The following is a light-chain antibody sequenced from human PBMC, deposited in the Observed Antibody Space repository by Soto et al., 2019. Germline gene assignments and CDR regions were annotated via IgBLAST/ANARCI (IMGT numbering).Light chain of an antibody. CDR3: AAWDDSLNGVV. J-gene: IGLJ2*01. CDR1: SSDVGGYNY. Sequence: QSVLTQPASVSGSPGQSIAISCTGTSSDVGGYNYVSWYQHHPGKAPKLMIYDVSNRPSGVSNRFSGSKSGNTASLAISGLQSEDEADYFCAAWDDSLNGVVFGGGTKVTVL. V-gene: IGLV2-14*03. CDR2: DVS.